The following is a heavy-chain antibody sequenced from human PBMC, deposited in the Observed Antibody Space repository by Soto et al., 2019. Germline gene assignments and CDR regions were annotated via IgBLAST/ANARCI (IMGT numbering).Heavy chain of an antibody. D-gene: IGHD3-9*01. Sequence: GGSLRLSCTASGFTFSSYGMHWVRQAPGKGLEWVAVISYDGSNKYYADSVKGRFTISRDNSKNTLYLQMNSLRAEDTAVYYCAKLALYYDILTGPDYWGQGTLVTVSS. J-gene: IGHJ4*02. V-gene: IGHV3-30*18. CDR2: ISYDGSNK. CDR1: GFTFSSYG. CDR3: AKLALYYDILTGPDY.